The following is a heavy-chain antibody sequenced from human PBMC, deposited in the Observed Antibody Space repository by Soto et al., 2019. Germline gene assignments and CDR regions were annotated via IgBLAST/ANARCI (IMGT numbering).Heavy chain of an antibody. J-gene: IGHJ4*02. Sequence: GGSLRLSCAASGFTFSRYAMNWVRQAPGEGLEWVSSISGRAGNTNYGDSVKGRFTISRDNSKNTLYLQMNSLRADDTAVYFCVTSYSEKYFDSWGQGTLVTVSS. CDR3: VTSYSEKYFDS. CDR2: ISGRAGNT. CDR1: GFTFSRYA. D-gene: IGHD1-26*01. V-gene: IGHV3-23*01.